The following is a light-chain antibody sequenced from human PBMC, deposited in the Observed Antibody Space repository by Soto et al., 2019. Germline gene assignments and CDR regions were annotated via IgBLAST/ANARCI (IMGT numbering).Light chain of an antibody. J-gene: IGKJ1*01. CDR2: GAS. CDR3: LQDHNYLWT. V-gene: IGKV1-6*01. CDR1: QDIRNY. Sequence: AVQMTQSPSSLSASVGDRVTITCRASQDIRNYLSWYQQEPGKAPKLLIYGASSLQSGVPSRFAGSGSGTHFTLTITSLQPEDSASYFCLQDHNYLWTFGQGTKVDI.